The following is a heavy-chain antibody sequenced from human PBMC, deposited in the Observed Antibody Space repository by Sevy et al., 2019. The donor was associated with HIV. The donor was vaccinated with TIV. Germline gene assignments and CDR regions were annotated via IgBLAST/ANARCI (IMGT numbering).Heavy chain of an antibody. CDR3: ARHDYCSSTSCYKRQGWFDP. Sequence: GGSLRLSCAASGFTFSSYEMKWVRQAPGKGLEWVSYISSSGSTIYYADSVKGRFTISRDNAKNSLYLQMNSLRAEDTAVYYCARHDYCSSTSCYKRQGWFDPWGQGTLVTVSS. J-gene: IGHJ5*02. CDR2: ISSSGSTI. D-gene: IGHD2-2*01. V-gene: IGHV3-48*03. CDR1: GFTFSSYE.